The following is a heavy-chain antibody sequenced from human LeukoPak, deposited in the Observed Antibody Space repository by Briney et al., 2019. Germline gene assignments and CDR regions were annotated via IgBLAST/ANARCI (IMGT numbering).Heavy chain of an antibody. V-gene: IGHV4-4*07. Sequence: SETLSLTCTVSGGSISSYYWSWIRQPAAKGLEWIGRIYTSESTNYNPSLKSRVTMSVDTSKNQFSLKLSSVTAADTAVYYCARFNYGSVLRYFDWLIIQGWFDPWGQGTLVTVSS. J-gene: IGHJ5*02. CDR3: ARFNYGSVLRYFDWLIIQGWFDP. D-gene: IGHD3-9*01. CDR1: GGSISSYY. CDR2: IYTSEST.